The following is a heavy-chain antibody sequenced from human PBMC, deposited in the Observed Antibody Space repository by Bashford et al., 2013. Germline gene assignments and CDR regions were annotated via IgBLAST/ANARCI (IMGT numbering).Heavy chain of an antibody. CDR1: GFTFSTTA. J-gene: IGHJ4*02. CDR2: IRPSGGST. V-gene: IGHV3-23*01. Sequence: GSLRLSCAASGFTFSTTAMSWVRQAPGKGLEWVSGIRPSGGSTHYADTVKGRFTISRDNSKNTLYLQMDSLRADDTAVYYCARGSFWGQGTLVTVSS. CDR3: ARGSF. D-gene: IGHD3-16*02.